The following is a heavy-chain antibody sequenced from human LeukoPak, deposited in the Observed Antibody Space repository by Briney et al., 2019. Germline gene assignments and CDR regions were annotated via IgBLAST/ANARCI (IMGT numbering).Heavy chain of an antibody. Sequence: PSETLSLTCAVSGYSISSGYYWGWIRQPPGKGLEWIGSIYHSGSTFYNPSLKSRVTISVDTSKNQFSLKLSSLTAADTAVYYCARHRREYCSSTSCSRSFDYWGQGTLVTVSS. J-gene: IGHJ4*02. CDR3: ARHRREYCSSTSCSRSFDY. CDR2: IYHSGST. D-gene: IGHD2-2*01. V-gene: IGHV4-38-2*01. CDR1: GYSISSGYY.